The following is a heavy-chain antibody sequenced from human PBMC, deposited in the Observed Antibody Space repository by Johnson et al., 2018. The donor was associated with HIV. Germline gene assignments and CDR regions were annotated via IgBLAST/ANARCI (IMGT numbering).Heavy chain of an antibody. CDR1: GFTVTTKY. V-gene: IGHV3-23*04. J-gene: IGHJ3*02. Sequence: VQLVESGGGLVQPGGSLRLSCAASGFTVTTKYMSWVRQAPGKGLEWVSTIGGSGAGTFYADSVRGRFTVSRDNSKDTLYLQMNSLRAEDTALYYCARGAYSSSWHASDASDIWGQGTMVTVSS. CDR3: ARGAYSSSWHASDASDI. CDR2: IGGSGAGT. D-gene: IGHD6-13*01.